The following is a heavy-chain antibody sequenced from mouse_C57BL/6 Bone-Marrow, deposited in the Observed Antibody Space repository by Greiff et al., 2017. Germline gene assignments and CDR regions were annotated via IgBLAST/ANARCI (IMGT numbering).Heavy chain of an antibody. CDR1: GFTFSDYY. V-gene: IGHV5-16*01. CDR3: ARDWSFDY. Sequence: EVKLVESEGGLVQPGSSMKLSCTASGFTFSDYYMAWVRQVPEKGLEWVANINYDGSSTYYLDSLKSRFIISRDNAKNILYLQMSSLKSEDTATYYFARDWSFDYWGQGTTLTVSS. CDR2: INYDGSST. J-gene: IGHJ2*01.